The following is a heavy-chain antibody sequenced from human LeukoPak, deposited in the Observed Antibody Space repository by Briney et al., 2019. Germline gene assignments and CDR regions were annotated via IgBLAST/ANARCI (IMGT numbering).Heavy chain of an antibody. CDR1: GFTFSSYA. J-gene: IGHJ4*02. D-gene: IGHD5-12*01. CDR3: AKNPRWLQLTTPFDY. CDR2: ISGSGGST. V-gene: IGHV3-23*01. Sequence: PGGSLRLSCPASGFTFSSYAMSWVRQAPGKGLEWVSAISGSGGSTYYADSVKGRFTISRDNSKNTLYLQMNSLRAEDTAVYYCAKNPRWLQLTTPFDYWGQGTLVTVSS.